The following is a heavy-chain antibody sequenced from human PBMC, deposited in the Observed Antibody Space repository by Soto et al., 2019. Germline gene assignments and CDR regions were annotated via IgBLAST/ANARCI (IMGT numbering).Heavy chain of an antibody. J-gene: IGHJ6*02. Sequence: RLSCAASGFTFSSYSMNWVRQAPGKGLEWVSYISSSSSTVYYADSVKGRFTISRDNAKNSLYLQMNSLRDEDTAVYYCARLLAFYYYGMDVWGQGTTVTVSS. D-gene: IGHD2-21*01. CDR3: ARLLAFYYYGMDV. CDR1: GFTFSSYS. V-gene: IGHV3-48*02. CDR2: ISSSSSTV.